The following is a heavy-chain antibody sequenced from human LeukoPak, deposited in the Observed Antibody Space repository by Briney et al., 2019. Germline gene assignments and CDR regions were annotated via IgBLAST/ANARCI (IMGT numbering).Heavy chain of an antibody. V-gene: IGHV3-30*02. Sequence: GGSLRLSCAASGFTFSGFGMHWVRQAPGKGLEWVAYIHTDQTIQYYADSVKGRFTVSRDNSKNTLYLQMNSLRAEDTAVYYCAKFGSIVVVKGDFDYWGQGTLVTVSS. D-gene: IGHD3-22*01. CDR1: GFTFSGFG. CDR2: IHTDQTIQ. J-gene: IGHJ4*02. CDR3: AKFGSIVVVKGDFDY.